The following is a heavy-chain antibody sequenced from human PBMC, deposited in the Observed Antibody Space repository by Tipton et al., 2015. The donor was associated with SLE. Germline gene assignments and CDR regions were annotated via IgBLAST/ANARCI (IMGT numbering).Heavy chain of an antibody. CDR2: IYATGST. D-gene: IGHD3-9*01. CDR3: AGELTGYSY. V-gene: IGHV4-61*02. Sequence: TLSLTCTVSGGSIDTTTYFWNWIRQPAGKGLEWIGRIYATGSTNYNPSLRSRVTISVDTSKNQFSLNLSSVTAADTAVYYCAGELTGYSYWGQGALVTVSS. J-gene: IGHJ4*02. CDR1: GGSIDTTTYF.